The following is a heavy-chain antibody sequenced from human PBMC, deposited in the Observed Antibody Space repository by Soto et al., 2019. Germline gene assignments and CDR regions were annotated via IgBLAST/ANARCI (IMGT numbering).Heavy chain of an antibody. J-gene: IGHJ4*02. V-gene: IGHV1-69*02. Sequence: QVQLVQSGAEVKKPGSSVKVSCKASGGTFSSYTISWVRQAPGQGLEWMGRIIPFLGIANYAQKFQGRVTITADKSTSTAYMELSSLRSEDTAVYYCASRWFGESDYWGQGTLVTVSS. D-gene: IGHD3-10*01. CDR3: ASRWFGESDY. CDR2: IIPFLGIA. CDR1: GGTFSSYT.